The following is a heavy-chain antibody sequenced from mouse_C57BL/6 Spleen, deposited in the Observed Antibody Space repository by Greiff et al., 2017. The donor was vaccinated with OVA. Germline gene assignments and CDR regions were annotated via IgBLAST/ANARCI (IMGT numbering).Heavy chain of an antibody. J-gene: IGHJ2*01. V-gene: IGHV6-3*01. D-gene: IGHD4-1*01. CDR3: TREELVYFDY. CDR1: GFTFSNYW. Sequence: EVKVEESGGGLVQPGGSMKLSCVASGFTFSNYWMNWVRQSPEKGLEWVAQIRLKSDNYATHYAESVKGRFTISRDDSKSSVYLQMNNLRAEDTGIYYCTREELVYFDYWGQGTTLTVSS. CDR2: IRLKSDNYAT.